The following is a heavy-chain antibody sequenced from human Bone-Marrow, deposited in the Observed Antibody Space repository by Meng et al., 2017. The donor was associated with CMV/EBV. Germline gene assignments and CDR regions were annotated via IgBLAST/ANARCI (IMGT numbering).Heavy chain of an antibody. V-gene: IGHV2-5*01. Sequence: SGFSLSTSGVGVGWIRQPPGKTLEWLALIYWNDDKRYSPSLESRLTITKDTSKNQVVLTMTNMDPVDTATYYCAHSQGLSGYYHFDYWGQGTLVTVSS. CDR3: AHSQGLSGYYHFDY. CDR2: IYWNDDK. J-gene: IGHJ4*02. D-gene: IGHD3-22*01. CDR1: GFSLSTSGVG.